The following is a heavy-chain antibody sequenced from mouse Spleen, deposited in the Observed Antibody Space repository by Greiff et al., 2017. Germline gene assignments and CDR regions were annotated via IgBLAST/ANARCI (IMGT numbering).Heavy chain of an antibody. CDR2: INSNGGST. CDR1: GFTFSSYG. CDR3: ARAYYYGSSFYYYAMDY. Sequence: EVMLVESGGGLVQPGGSLKLSCAASGFTFSSYGMSWVRQTPDKRLELVATINSNGGSTYYPDSVKGRFTISRDNAKNTLYLQMSSLKSEDTAMYYCARAYYYGSSFYYYAMDYWGQGTSVTVSS. V-gene: IGHV5-6-3*01. J-gene: IGHJ4*01. D-gene: IGHD1-1*01.